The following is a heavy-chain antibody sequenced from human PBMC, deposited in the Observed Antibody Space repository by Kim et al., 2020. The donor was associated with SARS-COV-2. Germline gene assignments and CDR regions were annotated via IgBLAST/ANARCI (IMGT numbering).Heavy chain of an antibody. Sequence: ASVKVSCKASGYTFTSYDINWVRQATGQGLEWMGWMNPNSGNTGYAQKFQGRVTMTRNTSISTTYMELSSLRSEDTAVYYCAGSSRITMVQGVIINYYYGMDVWGQGTTVTVSS. V-gene: IGHV1-8*01. J-gene: IGHJ6*02. CDR1: GYTFTSYD. D-gene: IGHD3-10*01. CDR2: MNPNSGNT. CDR3: AGSSRITMVQGVIINYYYGMDV.